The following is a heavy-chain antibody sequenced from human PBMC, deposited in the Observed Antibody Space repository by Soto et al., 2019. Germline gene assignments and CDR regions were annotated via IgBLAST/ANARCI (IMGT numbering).Heavy chain of an antibody. CDR1: GFSFISYA. CDR3: ARHSSSWSLDY. CDR2: INGDGSST. D-gene: IGHD6-6*01. J-gene: IGHJ4*02. Sequence: EVQLVESGGGLVQPGGSLRVSCAASGFSFISYAMHWVRQAPGKGLVWVSRINGDGSSTTYADSVKGRFTISRDNAKTTLYLQMNSLRAEDTAVYFCARHSSSWSLDYWGQGTLVTVSS. V-gene: IGHV3-74*01.